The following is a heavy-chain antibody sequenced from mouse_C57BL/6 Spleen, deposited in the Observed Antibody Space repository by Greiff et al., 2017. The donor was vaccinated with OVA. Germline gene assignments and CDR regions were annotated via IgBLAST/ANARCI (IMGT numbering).Heavy chain of an antibody. V-gene: IGHV1-64*01. CDR1: GYTFTSYW. D-gene: IGHD3-2*02. Sequence: QVQLQQPGAELVKPGASVKLSCKASGYTFTSYWMHWVKQRPGQGLEWIGMIHPNSGSTNYNEKFKSKATLTVDKSSSTAYMQLSSLTSEDSAVYYCARDSSGYWYFDVWGTGTTVTVSS. CDR2: IHPNSGST. J-gene: IGHJ1*03. CDR3: ARDSSGYWYFDV.